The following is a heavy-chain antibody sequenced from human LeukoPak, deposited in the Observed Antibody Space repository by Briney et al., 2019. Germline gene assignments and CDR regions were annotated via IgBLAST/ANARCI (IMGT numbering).Heavy chain of an antibody. V-gene: IGHV4-34*01. D-gene: IGHD6-13*01. Sequence: SETLSLTCAVYGGSFSGYYWSWIRQPPGKGLEWIGSIYYSGSTYFNPSLTSRVTISVDTSKNQFSLKLNSVTAADTAVYYCARHVRKRGIAAAGSPGWFDPWGQGTLVTVSS. CDR2: IYYSGST. CDR1: GGSFSGYY. J-gene: IGHJ5*02. CDR3: ARHVRKRGIAAAGSPGWFDP.